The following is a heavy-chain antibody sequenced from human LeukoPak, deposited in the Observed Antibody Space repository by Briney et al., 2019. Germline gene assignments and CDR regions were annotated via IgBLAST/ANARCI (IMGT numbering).Heavy chain of an antibody. V-gene: IGHV3-7*01. D-gene: IGHD4-17*01. CDR1: GFTFSSYW. J-gene: IGHJ5*02. CDR3: ARAYGDYRATNWFDP. CDR2: IKQDGSEK. Sequence: GGSLRLSCAASGFTFSSYWMSWVRQAPGKGLEWVANIKQDGSEKYYVDSVKGRFTISRDNAKNSLYLQMNSLRAEDTAVYYCARAYGDYRATNWFDPWGQGTLVTVSS.